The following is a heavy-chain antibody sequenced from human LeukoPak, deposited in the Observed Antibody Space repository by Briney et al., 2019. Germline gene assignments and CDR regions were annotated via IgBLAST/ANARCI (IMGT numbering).Heavy chain of an antibody. CDR2: ISGYNGNT. Sequence: VASVKVSCKASGYTFSRYGISWVRQAPGQGLEWMGWISGYNGNTYYEQKFQGRITMTTDTSTSTSYMELRSLRSDDTAVYYCARDLKMAYSSGRYSWGTGSSNDYWGQGTLVTVSS. CDR3: ARDLKMAYSSGRYSWGTGSSNDY. D-gene: IGHD6-19*01. J-gene: IGHJ4*02. V-gene: IGHV1-18*01. CDR1: GYTFSRYG.